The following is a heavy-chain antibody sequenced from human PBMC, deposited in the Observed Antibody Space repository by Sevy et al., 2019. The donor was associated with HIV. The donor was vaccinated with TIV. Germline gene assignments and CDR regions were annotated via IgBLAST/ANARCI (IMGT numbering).Heavy chain of an antibody. CDR3: ASSEITIFGVVTDYYYYGMDV. CDR1: GYTFTSYA. Sequence: ASVKVSCKASGYTFTSYAMHWVRQAPGQRLEWMGWINAANGNTKYSQKFQGRVTITRDTSASTAYMELSSLRSEDTAVYYCASSEITIFGVVTDYYYYGMDVWGQGTTVTVS. J-gene: IGHJ6*02. CDR2: INAANGNT. D-gene: IGHD3-3*01. V-gene: IGHV1-3*01.